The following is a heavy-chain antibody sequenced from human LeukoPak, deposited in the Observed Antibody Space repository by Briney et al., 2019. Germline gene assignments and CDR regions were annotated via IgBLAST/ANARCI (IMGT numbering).Heavy chain of an antibody. Sequence: GESLRLSCAASRFSFNKYAMHWVRQAPGKGLEWVAFISNDGSNKYYADSVKGRFTISRDNSKNMLSLEMDSLRAEDTGIYYCARDRSTVGCCYDYWGQGTLVTVSS. J-gene: IGHJ4*02. CDR2: ISNDGSNK. V-gene: IGHV3-30*04. CDR3: ARDRSTVGCCYDY. D-gene: IGHD2-15*01. CDR1: RFSFNKYA.